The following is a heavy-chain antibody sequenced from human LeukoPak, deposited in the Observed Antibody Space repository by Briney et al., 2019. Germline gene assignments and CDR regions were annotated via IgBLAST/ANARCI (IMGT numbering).Heavy chain of an antibody. CDR1: GFTVSSNY. CDR3: ARVRWLVRAFDI. CDR2: IYSGGST. J-gene: IGHJ3*02. V-gene: IGHV3-53*01. D-gene: IGHD6-19*01. Sequence: GGSLRLSCAASGFTVSSNYMSCVRQAPGKGLEWVSVIYSGGSTYYADSVKGRFTISRDNSKNTLYLQMNSLRAEDTAVYYCARVRWLVRAFDIWGQGTMVTVSS.